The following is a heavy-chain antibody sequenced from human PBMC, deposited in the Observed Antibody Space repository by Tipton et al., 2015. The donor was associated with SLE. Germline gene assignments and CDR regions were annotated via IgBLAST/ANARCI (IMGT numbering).Heavy chain of an antibody. V-gene: IGHV4-39*07. CDR1: GGSISSYY. CDR3: AHYYGSGSGFDY. J-gene: IGHJ4*02. CDR2: IYHSGST. D-gene: IGHD3-10*01. Sequence: TLSLTCTVSGGSISSYYWGWIRQPPGKGLEWIGSIYHSGSTYYNPSLKSRVTISVDTSKNQFSLKLSSVTAADTAVYYCAHYYGSGSGFDYWGQGTLVTVSS.